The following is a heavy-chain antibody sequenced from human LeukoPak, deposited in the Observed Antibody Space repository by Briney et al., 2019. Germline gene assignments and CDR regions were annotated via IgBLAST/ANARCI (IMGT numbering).Heavy chain of an antibody. CDR2: IYPGDSDT. CDR1: GYSFTSYW. CDR3: ARSRSGVTVTTALKWFDP. Sequence: GESLKISCKGSGYSFTSYWIGWVRQMPGKGLECMGIIYPGDSDTRYSPSFQGHVSISADKSISTGYLQWSSLKASDTAMYYCARSRSGVTVTTALKWFDPWGQGTLVTVSS. V-gene: IGHV5-51*01. D-gene: IGHD4-17*01. J-gene: IGHJ5*02.